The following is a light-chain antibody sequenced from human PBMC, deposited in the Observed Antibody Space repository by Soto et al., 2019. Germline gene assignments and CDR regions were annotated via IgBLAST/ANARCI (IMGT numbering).Light chain of an antibody. CDR1: QALSNY. Sequence: DIQLTQSPSFLSASVGDTVTITCRASQALSNYLAWYQQKPGKAPDLLIYSASTLQSGVPSRFSGSGSETEFSLTIRALQPEDFATYFCQQLSRYPLTLGGGTKVEI. CDR3: QQLSRYPLT. J-gene: IGKJ4*01. CDR2: SAS. V-gene: IGKV1-9*01.